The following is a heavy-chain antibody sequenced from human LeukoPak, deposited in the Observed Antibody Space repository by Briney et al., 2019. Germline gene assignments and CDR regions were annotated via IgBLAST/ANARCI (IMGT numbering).Heavy chain of an antibody. Sequence: PGGSLRLSCAASGFTFSDYYMSWVRQAPGKGLEWVSAISGSGGSTYYADSVKGRFTISRDNSKITLYLQMNSLRAEDTAVYYCAKNRAGYGDAFDIWGQGTMVTVSS. V-gene: IGHV3-23*01. D-gene: IGHD3-9*01. CDR3: AKNRAGYGDAFDI. CDR2: ISGSGGST. CDR1: GFTFSDYY. J-gene: IGHJ3*02.